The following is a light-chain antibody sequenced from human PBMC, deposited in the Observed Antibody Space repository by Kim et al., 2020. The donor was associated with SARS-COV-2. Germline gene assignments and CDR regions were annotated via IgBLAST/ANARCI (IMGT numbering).Light chain of an antibody. V-gene: IGKV1-17*01. CDR3: LQHSTYPIT. CDR1: QDIRND. J-gene: IGKJ5*01. CDR2: GAS. Sequence: SVGDRVTMTCRASQDIRNDLGWYQQKPGRAPKRLIYGASSLQSGVPSRFSGSGSGTEFTLTISRVQPEDFATYFCLQHSTYPITFGQGTRLEIK.